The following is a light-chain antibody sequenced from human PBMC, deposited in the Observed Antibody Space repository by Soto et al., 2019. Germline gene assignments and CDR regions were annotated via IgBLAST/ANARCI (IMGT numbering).Light chain of an antibody. CDR2: AAS. J-gene: IGKJ3*01. CDR3: QRYNNGPPVT. CDR1: QEINNY. V-gene: IGKV1-27*01. Sequence: DIQMTQSPSSLSASVGDTVTMTCRASQEINNYLAWYQQKPGKPPKLLIYAASTLQSGVPSRFSGGGSGTDFTLTINSLQPEDVATYYCQRYNNGPPVTFGPGTKV.